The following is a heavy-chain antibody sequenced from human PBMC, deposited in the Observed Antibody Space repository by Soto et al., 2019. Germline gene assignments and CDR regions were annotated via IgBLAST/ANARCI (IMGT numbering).Heavy chain of an antibody. J-gene: IGHJ4*02. V-gene: IGHV1-58*01. CDR1: GFTFTSSA. Sequence: GASVKVSCKTSGFTFTSSAVQWVRQARGQRLEWIGWVVVGSGNTNYAQKFQERVTITRDMSTSTAYMELSSLRSEDTAVYYCGYSSRYIIFDYWGQGTLVTVSS. CDR2: VVVGSGNT. D-gene: IGHD3-22*01. CDR3: GYSSRYIIFDY.